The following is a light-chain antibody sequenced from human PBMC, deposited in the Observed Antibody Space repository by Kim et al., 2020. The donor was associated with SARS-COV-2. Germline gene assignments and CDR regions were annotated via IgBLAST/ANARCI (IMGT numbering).Light chain of an antibody. V-gene: IGKV1-39*01. J-gene: IGKJ2*03. Sequence: SVGDRVSITGRASQRISSYLNWYQQKPGKDPKLLIYAASSLQSVVPSRFSGSGSGTDFTLTISRLQPEDFATYYCQQSYSTPPEDSWGQGTKLEI. CDR2: AAS. CDR3: QQSYSTPPEDS. CDR1: QRISSY.